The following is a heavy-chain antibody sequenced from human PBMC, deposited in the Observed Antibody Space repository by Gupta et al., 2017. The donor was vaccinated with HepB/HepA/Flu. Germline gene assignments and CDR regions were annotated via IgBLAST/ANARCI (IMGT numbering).Heavy chain of an antibody. J-gene: IGHJ4*02. Sequence: EVQLVESGGGLVQPGGSLRLSFAASGFTFSSYEMNWVRQAPGKGLELVSYISSSGSTIYYADSVKGRFTISRDNAKNSLYLQMNSLRAEDTAVYYCAGGDTYYYDSSGYYSFDYWGQGTLVTVSS. CDR1: GFTFSSYE. V-gene: IGHV3-48*03. CDR2: ISSSGSTI. D-gene: IGHD3-22*01. CDR3: AGGDTYYYDSSGYYSFDY.